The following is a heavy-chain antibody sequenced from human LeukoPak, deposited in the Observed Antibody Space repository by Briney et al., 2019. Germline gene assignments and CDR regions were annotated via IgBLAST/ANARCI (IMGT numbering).Heavy chain of an antibody. J-gene: IGHJ4*02. D-gene: IGHD3-9*01. CDR1: GGSISSSSYY. CDR2: IYHSGST. CDR3: ARLGILTGYVFDY. V-gene: IGHV4-39*07. Sequence: SETLSLTCTVSGGSISSSSYYWGWIRQPPGKGLEWIGSIYHSGSTYYNPSLKSRVTISVDTSKNQFSLKLSSVTAADTAVYYCARLGILTGYVFDYWGQGTLVTVSS.